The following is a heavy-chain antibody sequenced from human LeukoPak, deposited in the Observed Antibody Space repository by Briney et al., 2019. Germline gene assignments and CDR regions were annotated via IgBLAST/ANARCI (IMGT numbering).Heavy chain of an antibody. D-gene: IGHD2-2*01. CDR3: ARGPGCISTSCPYYFDY. CDR2: MNPNSGNT. J-gene: IGHJ4*02. CDR1: GYTFTNYD. V-gene: IGHV1-8*01. Sequence: ASVNVSCKASGYTFTNYDINWVRQASGQGLDWMGWMNPNSGNTGYAQKFQGRVTMTRNTSISTAYMELSSLSSEDTAVYYCARGPGCISTSCPYYFDYWGQGTLVTVSS.